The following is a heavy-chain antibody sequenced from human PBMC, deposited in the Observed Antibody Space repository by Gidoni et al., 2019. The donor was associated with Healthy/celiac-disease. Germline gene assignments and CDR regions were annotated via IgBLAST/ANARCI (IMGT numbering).Heavy chain of an antibody. D-gene: IGHD5-12*01. Sequence: QITLKESGPPLVTPTQTLPLTCTFSGFSLSTSGVGVGCIRQPPGKALQWLALIYWDDDKGYSPSLKSRLTITKDTSKNQVVLKMTNMDPVDTATYYCAHRGGYDYLFDYWGQGTLVTVSS. V-gene: IGHV2-5*02. CDR3: AHRGGYDYLFDY. J-gene: IGHJ4*02. CDR2: IYWDDDK. CDR1: GFSLSTSGVG.